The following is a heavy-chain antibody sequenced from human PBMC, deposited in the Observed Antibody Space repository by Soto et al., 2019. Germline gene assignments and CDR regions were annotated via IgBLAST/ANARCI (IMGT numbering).Heavy chain of an antibody. Sequence: PSETLSLTCAVYGGSFSGYYWSWIRQPPGKGLEWIGEINHSGSTNYNPSLKSRVTISVDTSKNQFSLKLSSVTAADTAVYYCAKEGFKERWLQSDYYFDYWGQGTLVTVSS. CDR2: INHSGST. V-gene: IGHV4-34*01. J-gene: IGHJ4*02. CDR1: GGSFSGYY. D-gene: IGHD5-12*01. CDR3: AKEGFKERWLQSDYYFDY.